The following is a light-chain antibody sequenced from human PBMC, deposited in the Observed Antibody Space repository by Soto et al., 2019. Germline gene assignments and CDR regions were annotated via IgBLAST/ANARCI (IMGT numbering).Light chain of an antibody. CDR1: SSNIGSKY. J-gene: IGLJ2*01. Sequence: QSVLTQPPSASGTPGQRVTISCSGSSSNIGSKYAYWYQQLPGRAPKLLIYRNNQRPSGVPDRFSGSTSGTSASLAISGLRSEDEADYYCAAWDDSLSGVVFGGGTKLTVL. CDR3: AAWDDSLSGVV. V-gene: IGLV1-47*01. CDR2: RNN.